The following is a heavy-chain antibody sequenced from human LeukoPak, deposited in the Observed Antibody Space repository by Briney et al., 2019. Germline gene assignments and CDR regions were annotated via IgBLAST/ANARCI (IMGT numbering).Heavy chain of an antibody. V-gene: IGHV1-18*01. J-gene: IGHJ5*02. CDR3: ARMSYYDSSGDNWFDP. D-gene: IGHD3-22*01. CDR1: GYTFTNYG. CDR2: ISAYNGNT. Sequence: ASVKVSCKASGYTFTNYGISWVRQAPGQGLEWMGWISAYNGNTNYAQRLQGRVTMTTDTSTSTAYMELRSLRSDDTAVYYCARMSYYDSSGDNWFDPWGQGTLVTVSS.